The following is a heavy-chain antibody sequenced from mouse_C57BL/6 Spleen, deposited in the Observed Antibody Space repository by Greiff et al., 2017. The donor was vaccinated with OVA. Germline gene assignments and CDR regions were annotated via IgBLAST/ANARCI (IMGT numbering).Heavy chain of an antibody. CDR2: IDPETGGT. Sequence: VQGVESGAELVRPGASVTLSCKASGYTFTDYEMHWVKQTPVHGLEWIGAIDPETGGTAYNQKFKGKAILTADKSSSTAYMELRSLTSEDSAVYYCTSRPHFDYWGQGTTLTVSS. V-gene: IGHV1-15*01. J-gene: IGHJ2*01. CDR3: TSRPHFDY. CDR1: GYTFTDYE.